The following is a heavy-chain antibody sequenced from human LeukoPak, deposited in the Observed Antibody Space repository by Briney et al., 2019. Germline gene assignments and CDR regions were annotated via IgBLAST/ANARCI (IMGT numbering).Heavy chain of an antibody. CDR3: AGGNPH. D-gene: IGHD2/OR15-2a*01. Sequence: PGGSLRLSCAASGFSFSNYAMSWVRQAPGKGLECVSVISASGGTIRYADSVKGRFTISRDNSNSTLYLQMNSLRVEDTAVYYCAGGNPHWGRGTLVTVSS. CDR1: GFSFSNYA. V-gene: IGHV3-23*01. J-gene: IGHJ4*02. CDR2: ISASGGTI.